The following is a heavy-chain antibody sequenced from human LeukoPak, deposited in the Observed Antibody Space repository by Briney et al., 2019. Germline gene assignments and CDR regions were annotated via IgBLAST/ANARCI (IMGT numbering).Heavy chain of an antibody. D-gene: IGHD3-22*01. CDR2: ISGSGGST. J-gene: IGHJ4*02. Sequence: PGGSLRLSCEVFGFTFSSYGMSWVRQAPGKGLEWVSAISGSGGSTYYADSVKGRFTISRDNSKNTLYLQMNSLRAEDTAVYYCAKDRDYYDSSVDYWGQGTLVTVSS. V-gene: IGHV3-23*01. CDR1: GFTFSSYG. CDR3: AKDRDYYDSSVDY.